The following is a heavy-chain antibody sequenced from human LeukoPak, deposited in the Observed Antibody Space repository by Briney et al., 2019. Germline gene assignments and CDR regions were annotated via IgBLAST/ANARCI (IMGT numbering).Heavy chain of an antibody. D-gene: IGHD3-10*01. J-gene: IGHJ4*02. CDR2: IYIDGTT. Sequence: PGGSLRLSCAASGFTVSSTYMTWVRQAPGKGLEWVSIIYIDGTTYYADSVKGRFTISRDNAKNSLYLQMNSLRAEDTAVYYCARDAPYYGSGSRNDYWGQGTLVTVSS. CDR1: GFTVSSTY. CDR3: ARDAPYYGSGSRNDY. V-gene: IGHV3-66*01.